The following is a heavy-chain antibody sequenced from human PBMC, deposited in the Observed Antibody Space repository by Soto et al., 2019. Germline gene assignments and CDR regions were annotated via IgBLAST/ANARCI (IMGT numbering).Heavy chain of an antibody. V-gene: IGHV4-39*01. Sequence: PSETLSLTCTVSGGSITSGGYFWDWIRQPPGKGLEWIGTVHSTGGTYYSPSLRSRVTISVDTSKNLFSLKMTSASATDTAVYFCAKREDSSLCGGLDIWGQGTAVTVSS. CDR1: GGSITSGGYF. CDR3: AKREDSSLCGGLDI. CDR2: VHSTGGT. J-gene: IGHJ6*02. D-gene: IGHD3-10*02.